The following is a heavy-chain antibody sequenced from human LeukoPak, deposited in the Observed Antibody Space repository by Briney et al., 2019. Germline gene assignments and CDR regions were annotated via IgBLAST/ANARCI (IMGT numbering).Heavy chain of an antibody. J-gene: IGHJ3*02. CDR3: ARVATVVTPDAFDI. D-gene: IGHD4-23*01. CDR2: ISSSSSTI. CDR1: GFTFSSYS. Sequence: GGSLRLSCAASGFTFSSYSMNWVRQAPGKGLEWVSYISSSSSTIYYADSVKGRFTISRDNAKNSLYLQMNSLRAEDTAVYYCARVATVVTPDAFDIWGQGTMVTVSS. V-gene: IGHV3-48*04.